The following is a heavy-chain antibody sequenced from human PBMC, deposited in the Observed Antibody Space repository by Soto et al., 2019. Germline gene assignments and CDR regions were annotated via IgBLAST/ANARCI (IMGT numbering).Heavy chain of an antibody. V-gene: IGHV3-74*01. Sequence: GSLRLSCAASGFTFSSYWMHWVRQAPGKGLVWVSRINSDGSSTSYADSVKGRFTISRDNSKSTLYLQMNSLRGDDAAIYYCATDPNFYYDRSYVHRGLFAIWAQGT. CDR1: GFTFSSYW. CDR2: INSDGSST. J-gene: IGHJ4*01. CDR3: ATDPNFYYDRSYVHRGLFAI. D-gene: IGHD3-9*01.